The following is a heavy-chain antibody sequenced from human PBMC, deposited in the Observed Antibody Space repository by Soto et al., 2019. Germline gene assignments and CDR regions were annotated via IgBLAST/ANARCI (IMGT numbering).Heavy chain of an antibody. CDR3: ATTSGSAATVIDAFAI. CDR1: GYTLTELS. V-gene: IGHV1-24*01. J-gene: IGHJ3*02. CDR2: FDPEDGET. D-gene: IGHD2-2*01. Sequence: ASVKVSCKVSGYTLTELSMHWVRQAPGKGLEWMGGFDPEDGETIYAQKFQGRVTMTEDTSTDTAYMELSSLRSEDTAVYYCATTSGSAATVIDAFAIWGQGTMVTVSS.